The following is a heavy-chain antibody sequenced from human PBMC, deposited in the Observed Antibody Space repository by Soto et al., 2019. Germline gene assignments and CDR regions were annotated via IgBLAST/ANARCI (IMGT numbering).Heavy chain of an antibody. CDR3: ARVDGIVGATSAFDY. Sequence: GGSLRLSCAASGFTFSTYSMNWVRQAPGKGLEWVSSINGRSNYIYYADSVKGRFTISRDNAKNSLYLQMNSLRAEDTAVYYCARVDGIVGATSAFDYWGQGTLVTVSS. V-gene: IGHV3-21*01. D-gene: IGHD1-26*01. CDR2: INGRSNYI. CDR1: GFTFSTYS. J-gene: IGHJ4*02.